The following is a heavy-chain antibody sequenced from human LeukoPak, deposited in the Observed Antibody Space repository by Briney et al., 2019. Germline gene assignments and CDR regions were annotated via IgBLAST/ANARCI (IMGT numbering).Heavy chain of an antibody. CDR3: AKKGGSSGRYDYLDY. D-gene: IGHD6-19*01. J-gene: IGHJ4*02. CDR1: GFTFNRCW. V-gene: IGHV3-30*18. CDR2: ISSDENTK. Sequence: GGSLRLSCVVSGFTFNRCWMNWVRQAPGKGLEWVAVISSDENTKFYADSVKGRFTVYRDNSKKTVWLQMNSLRAEDTAVYYCAKKGGSSGRYDYLDYWGQGTLVTVSS.